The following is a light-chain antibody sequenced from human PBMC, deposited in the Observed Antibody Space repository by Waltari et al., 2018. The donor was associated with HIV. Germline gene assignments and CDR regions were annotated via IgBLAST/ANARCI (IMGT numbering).Light chain of an antibody. V-gene: IGLV1-47*01. CDR2: RND. J-gene: IGLJ3*02. CDR3: AAWDDSLSGPV. Sequence: QSVLTQPPSASGTPGQRVTISCSGSRSNLRSNYVYWYQQLPGTAPKLLIYRNDDRPSGVPDRFSGSKSGTSASLAISGLRSEDEADYYCAAWDDSLSGPVFGGGTKLTVL. CDR1: RSNLRSNY.